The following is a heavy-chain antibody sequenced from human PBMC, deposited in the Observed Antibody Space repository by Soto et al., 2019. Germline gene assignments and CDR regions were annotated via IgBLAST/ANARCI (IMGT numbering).Heavy chain of an antibody. D-gene: IGHD2-21*01. CDR2: IIPIQGKA. CDR1: GGSFTSYS. Sequence: QVQLVQSGAELKKPGSSVKVSCEASGGSFTSYSFTWVRQAPGQGLEGMGWIIPIQGKANYALKFQDRVTITADRSMRTVYMELTSLRPEDTAVYFCAKSLLFVDHGYMDVWGKGTTVTVSS. V-gene: IGHV1-69*02. J-gene: IGHJ6*03. CDR3: AKSLLFVDHGYMDV.